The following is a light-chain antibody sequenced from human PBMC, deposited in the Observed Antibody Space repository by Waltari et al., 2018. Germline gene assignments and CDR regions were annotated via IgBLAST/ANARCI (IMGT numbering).Light chain of an antibody. CDR2: QDN. CDR1: KLGERY. Sequence: SYVVTQPPSVSVSPGQTASITCSGDKLGERYASWYQQKPGQAPGLVIDQDNKRPAGVPERFSGSNSGNTATLTISGTQAMDEADYYCQAWDSSADVVFGGGTKLTVL. CDR3: QAWDSSADVV. V-gene: IGLV3-1*01. J-gene: IGLJ2*01.